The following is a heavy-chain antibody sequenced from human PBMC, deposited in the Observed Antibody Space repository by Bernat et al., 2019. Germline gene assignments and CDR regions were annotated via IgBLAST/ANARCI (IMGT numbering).Heavy chain of an antibody. CDR1: GFTFSSYG. CDR2: ITDDGSNK. D-gene: IGHD4-17*01. J-gene: IGHJ4*01. V-gene: IGHV3-30*03. CDR3: ATVYYGDLSNFDF. Sequence: VQLVESGGGVVQPGRSLRLSCAASGFTFSSYGMHWVRQAPGKGLEWVAFITDDGSNKYYADSVKGRFTISRDNSKNTLYLQMNSLRAEDTAVYYCATVYYGDLSNFDFWGQGTLVTVSS.